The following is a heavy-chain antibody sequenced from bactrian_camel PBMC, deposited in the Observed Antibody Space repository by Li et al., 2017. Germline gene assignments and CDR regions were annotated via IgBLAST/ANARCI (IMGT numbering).Heavy chain of an antibody. J-gene: IGHJ6*01. CDR1: AYTYSNDC. Sequence: VQLVESGGGSVQTGGSLRLSCAASAYTYSNDCMAWFRQAPGKEREGVAVLDTHGDIEYADSMKGRFFISKDNAKNVHYLQMNDLKPEDTGVYYCAADTEGDWGLVGSDFRYWGRGTQVTVS. CDR2: LDTHGDI. D-gene: IGHD7*01. V-gene: IGHV3S1*01. CDR3: AADTEGDWGLVGSDFRY.